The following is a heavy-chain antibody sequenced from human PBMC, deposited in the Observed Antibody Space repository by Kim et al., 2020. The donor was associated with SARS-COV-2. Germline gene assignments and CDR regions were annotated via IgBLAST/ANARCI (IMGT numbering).Heavy chain of an antibody. CDR1: GGSVGSSGYF. Sequence: SETLSLTCTVSGGSVGSSGYFWGWIRQPPGKGLEWIGSIYSSGRTYYNTSLKSRISISEDTSKNQVSLRVTSVTAADTAVYYCARSTSLWFGESGAWGQGTMVTVSS. D-gene: IGHD3-10*01. CDR3: ARSTSLWFGESGA. CDR2: IYSSGRT. V-gene: IGHV4-39*07. J-gene: IGHJ3*01.